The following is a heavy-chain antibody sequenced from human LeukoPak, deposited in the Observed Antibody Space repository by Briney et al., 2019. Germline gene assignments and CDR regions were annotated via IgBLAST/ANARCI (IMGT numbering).Heavy chain of an antibody. CDR2: FSGSGGRT. D-gene: IGHD2-15*01. CDR1: GFTFSLHA. CDR3: ARDFDLYCSGGRCYPSHFDY. J-gene: IGHJ4*02. Sequence: GGSLRLSCAASGFTFSLHATSWVRQAPGKGREWVSAFSGSGGRTYYADSVKGRFTISRDNSKITLYLQMNSLRVEDTAVYYCARDFDLYCSGGRCYPSHFDYWGQGTLVTVSS. V-gene: IGHV3-23*01.